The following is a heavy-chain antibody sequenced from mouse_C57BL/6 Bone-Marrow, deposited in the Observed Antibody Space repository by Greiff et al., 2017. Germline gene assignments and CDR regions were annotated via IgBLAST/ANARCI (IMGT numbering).Heavy chain of an antibody. CDR3: ARKKPDGYDAMDY. D-gene: IGHD2-3*01. V-gene: IGHV2-2*01. CDR2: IWSGGST. J-gene: IGHJ4*01. Sequence: VKLMESGPGLVQPSQSLSITCTVSGFSLTSYGVHWVRQSPGKGLEWLGVIWSGGSTDYNAAFISRLSISKDNSKSQVFFKMNSLQADDTAIYYCARKKPDGYDAMDYWGQGTSVTVSS. CDR1: GFSLTSYG.